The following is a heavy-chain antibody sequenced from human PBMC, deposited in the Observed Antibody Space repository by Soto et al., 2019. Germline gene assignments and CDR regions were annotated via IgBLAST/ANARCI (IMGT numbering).Heavy chain of an antibody. Sequence: PSETLSLTCTISGGALSSYYWRWIRQQPGNGLECICYVYFSGSTNYNPSLKSRVLISIDTAQNRFSLKLNSVTAGDTAVYYCTRDLTIGHGRYSPSNVCGQGKTLAVSS. D-gene: IGHD1-26*01. CDR2: VYFSGST. CDR1: GGALSSYY. J-gene: IGHJ6*02. CDR3: TRDLTIGHGRYSPSNV. V-gene: IGHV4-59*01.